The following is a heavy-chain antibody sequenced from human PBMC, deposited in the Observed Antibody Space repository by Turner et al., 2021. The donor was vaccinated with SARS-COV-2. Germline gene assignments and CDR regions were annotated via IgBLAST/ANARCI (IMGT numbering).Heavy chain of an antibody. CDR3: ARDRHPYYDFWSGYANRQAPDV. Sequence: QVQLVQSGAEVNKPGASVKVSCKSSGYTFTTYGISWVRQAPGQGLEWMGWISAKNGNTNYAQKLQGRVNMTTDTSTSTAYMELRSLRSDDTAVYYCARDRHPYYDFWSGYANRQAPDVWGQGTTVTVSS. D-gene: IGHD3-3*01. CDR1: GYTFTTYG. V-gene: IGHV1-18*04. CDR2: ISAKNGNT. J-gene: IGHJ6*02.